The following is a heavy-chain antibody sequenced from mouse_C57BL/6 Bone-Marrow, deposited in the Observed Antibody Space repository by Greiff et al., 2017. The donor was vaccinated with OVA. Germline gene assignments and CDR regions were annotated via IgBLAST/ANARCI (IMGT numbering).Heavy chain of an antibody. CDR3: AGPFITTVVEDYAMDY. D-gene: IGHD1-1*01. J-gene: IGHJ4*01. Sequence: QVQLKESGPGLVQPSQSLSITCTVSGFSLTSYGVHWVRQSPGKGLEWLGVIWSGGSTDYNAAFISRLGISKDNSKSQVFFKMNSLQANDTAIYYCAGPFITTVVEDYAMDYWGQGTSVTVSS. CDR2: IWSGGST. V-gene: IGHV2-2*02. CDR1: GFSLTSYG.